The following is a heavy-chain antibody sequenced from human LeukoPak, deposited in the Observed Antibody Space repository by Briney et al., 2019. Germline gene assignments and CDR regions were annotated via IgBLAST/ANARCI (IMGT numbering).Heavy chain of an antibody. Sequence: SETLSLTCTVSGGSISSYYWSWIRQPPGKGLEWIGYIYYSGTTNYNPSLKSRVTISVDTSKNQFSLKLSSVTAADTAVYYCARHRIAAAGRGWFDPWGQGTLVTVSS. V-gene: IGHV4-59*01. J-gene: IGHJ5*02. CDR3: ARHRIAAAGRGWFDP. CDR1: GGSISSYY. D-gene: IGHD6-13*01. CDR2: IYYSGTT.